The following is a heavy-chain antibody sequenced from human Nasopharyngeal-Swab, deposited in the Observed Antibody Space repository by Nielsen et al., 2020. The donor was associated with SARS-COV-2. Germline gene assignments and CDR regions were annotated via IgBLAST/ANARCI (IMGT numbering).Heavy chain of an antibody. Sequence: SQTLSLTCAISGDSVSSTSAAWNWIRQSPSRGLEWLGRTYYRSKWYNDYAVSVKSRITINPDTSKNQFSLQLNSVTPEDTAVYYCARATIFGVAALFDAFDIWGQGTMVTVSS. V-gene: IGHV6-1*01. D-gene: IGHD3-3*01. J-gene: IGHJ3*02. CDR3: ARATIFGVAALFDAFDI. CDR2: TYYRSKWYN. CDR1: GDSVSSTSAA.